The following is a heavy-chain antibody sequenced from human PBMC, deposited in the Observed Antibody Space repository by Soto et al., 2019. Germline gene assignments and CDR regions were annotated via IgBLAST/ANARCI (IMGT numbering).Heavy chain of an antibody. Sequence: GVSLRLSCAASGFTVSYYFMSWVRQAPGTGLEWVSSISGSDDRTYYADSVKGRFTISRDNPKNTLYLQMSSLRVVDTAVYYCAKYYYASGSNWFDPWGRGTLVTVSS. V-gene: IGHV3-23*01. CDR3: AKYYYASGSNWFDP. D-gene: IGHD3-10*01. J-gene: IGHJ5*02. CDR1: GFTVSYYF. CDR2: ISGSDDRT.